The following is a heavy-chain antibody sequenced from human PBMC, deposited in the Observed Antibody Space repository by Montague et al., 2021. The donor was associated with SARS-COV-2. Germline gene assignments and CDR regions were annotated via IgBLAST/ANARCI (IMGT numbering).Heavy chain of an antibody. CDR2: INQSGRT. J-gene: IGHJ4*02. V-gene: IGHV4-34*01. Sequence: SETLSLTCAVYGGSISGYYWSWIRQPPEKGLEWIGDINQSGRTNNNPSLKSRVIISVDTSKNQFSLKLSSVTAADTAAYYCSGRGSSFCGFTVSAELDYWGQGILVIVSS. CDR3: SGRGSSFCGFTVSAELDY. D-gene: IGHD2-21*01. CDR1: GGSISGYY.